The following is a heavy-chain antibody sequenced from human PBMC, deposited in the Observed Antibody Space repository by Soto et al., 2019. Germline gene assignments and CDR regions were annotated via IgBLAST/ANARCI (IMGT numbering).Heavy chain of an antibody. CDR2: ISSSSTI. CDR1: GFTFSSYS. J-gene: IGHJ5*02. CDR3: ARDQCSGGSCYWFDP. D-gene: IGHD2-15*01. Sequence: GGVLRLSCAASGFTFSSYSMNWVRQAPGKGLEWVSYISSSSTIYYADSVKGRFTISRDNAKNSLYLQMNSLRAEDTAVYYCARDQCSGGSCYWFDPWGQGTLVTVSS. V-gene: IGHV3-48*01.